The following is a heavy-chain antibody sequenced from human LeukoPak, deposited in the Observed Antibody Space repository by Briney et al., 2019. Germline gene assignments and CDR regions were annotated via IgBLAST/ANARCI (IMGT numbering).Heavy chain of an antibody. Sequence: SETLSLTCTVSGGSVSSGSYYWSWIRPPPGKGLEWIGYIYYSGSTNYNPSLKSRVTISVDTSKNQFSLKLSSVTAADTAVYYCARDKRYSSGTAYYFDYWGQGTLVTVSS. J-gene: IGHJ4*02. CDR1: GGSVSSGSYY. D-gene: IGHD6-19*01. CDR3: ARDKRYSSGTAYYFDY. CDR2: IYYSGST. V-gene: IGHV4-61*01.